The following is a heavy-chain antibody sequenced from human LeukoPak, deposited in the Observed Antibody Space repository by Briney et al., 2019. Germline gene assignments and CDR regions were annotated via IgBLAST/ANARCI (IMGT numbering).Heavy chain of an antibody. CDR1: GYRFSNYW. J-gene: IGHJ4*02. CDR2: TGASDT. CDR3: ARQFGTGTPFDF. Sequence: GESLKISCQGSGYRFSNYWIAWVRQVPGKGLEWMGVTGASDTRYSPSFEGQVTMAVDKSINTAYLQWSSLKASDTVIYYCARQFGTGTPFDFWGQGTLVTVSS. D-gene: IGHD3-10*01. V-gene: IGHV5-51*01.